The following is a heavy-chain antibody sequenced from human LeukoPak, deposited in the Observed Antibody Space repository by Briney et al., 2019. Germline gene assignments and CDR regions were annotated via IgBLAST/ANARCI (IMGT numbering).Heavy chain of an antibody. D-gene: IGHD6-19*01. V-gene: IGHV1-2*02. CDR1: GYTFTGYY. J-gene: IGHJ5*02. CDR2: INPNSGGT. Sequence: ASVKVSCKASGYTFTGYYMHWVRQAPGQGLEWMGWINPNSGGTNYAQKFRGRVTMTRDTSISTAYMELSRLRSDDTAVYYCARSKKASSGWYGEYNWFDPWGQGTLVTVSS. CDR3: ARSKKASSGWYGEYNWFDP.